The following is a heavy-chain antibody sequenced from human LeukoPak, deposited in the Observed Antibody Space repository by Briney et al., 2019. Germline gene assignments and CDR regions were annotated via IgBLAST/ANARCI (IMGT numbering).Heavy chain of an antibody. V-gene: IGHV3-9*01. CDR2: ISWNSGSI. CDR1: GFTFDDYA. J-gene: IGHJ5*02. CDR3: ARNTYNYLPS. D-gene: IGHD5-24*01. Sequence: PGGSLRLSCAASGFTFDDYAMHWVRQAPGKGLEWVSGISWNSGSIGYADSVKGRFTISRDNAKNSLYLQMNSLRAEDTAVYYCARNTYNYLPSWGQGTLVTVSS.